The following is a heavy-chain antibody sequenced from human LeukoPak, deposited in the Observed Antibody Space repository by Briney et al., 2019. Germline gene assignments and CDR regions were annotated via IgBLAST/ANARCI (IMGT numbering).Heavy chain of an antibody. V-gene: IGHV3-23*01. CDR1: GFSFSSYA. J-gene: IGHJ4*02. CDR2: ISGSGGST. D-gene: IGHD2-2*01. Sequence: GGSLRLSCAASGFSFSSYAMSWVRQAPGKGLEGVSGISGSGGSTYCADSVKGRLTISINNYKNTVYLQMTSLRADDTAVYYCAKTTRGTGCISTTCSFCDYWGQGTLVTVSS. CDR3: AKTTRGTGCISTTCSFCDY.